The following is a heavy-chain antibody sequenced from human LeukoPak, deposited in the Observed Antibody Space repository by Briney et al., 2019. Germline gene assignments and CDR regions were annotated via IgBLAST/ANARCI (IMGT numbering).Heavy chain of an antibody. CDR1: GYTFISHG. V-gene: IGHV1-18*01. CDR3: ARVDTGYDILTGYPDYYYMDV. J-gene: IGHJ6*03. Sequence: ASVKVSCKAFGYTFISHGISWVRQAPGQGLEWMGWISAYNGNTNYSQKLQGRVTMTTDTSTSTAYMDLRSLRSDDTAVYYCARVDTGYDILTGYPDYYYMDVWGKGTTVTVSS. CDR2: ISAYNGNT. D-gene: IGHD3-9*01.